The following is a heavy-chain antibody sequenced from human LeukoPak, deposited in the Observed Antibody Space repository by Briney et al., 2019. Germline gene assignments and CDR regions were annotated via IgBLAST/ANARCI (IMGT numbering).Heavy chain of an antibody. CDR2: IYYSGST. D-gene: IGHD4-17*01. CDR3: ARLMASDYGDYVVAFDI. V-gene: IGHV4-59*08. Sequence: PSETLSLTCTVSGGSISSYYWSWIRQPPGKGLEWIGYIYYSGSTNYNPSLKSRVIISVDTSKNQFSLKLSSVTAADTAVYYCARLMASDYGDYVVAFDIWGQGTMVTVSS. J-gene: IGHJ3*02. CDR1: GGSISSYY.